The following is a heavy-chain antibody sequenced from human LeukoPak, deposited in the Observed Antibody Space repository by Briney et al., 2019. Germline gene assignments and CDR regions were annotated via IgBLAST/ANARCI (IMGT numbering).Heavy chain of an antibody. D-gene: IGHD2-2*01. Sequence: GASVKVSCKASGGTFSSYAISWVRQAPGQGLEWMGGIIPIFGTANYARKFQGRVTITAEEASRTAYMELSSLRSEDTAVYYCARVGGYCRSTSCYNWFDPWGQGTLVTVSS. V-gene: IGHV1-69*13. CDR2: IIPIFGTA. J-gene: IGHJ5*02. CDR1: GGTFSSYA. CDR3: ARVGGYCRSTSCYNWFDP.